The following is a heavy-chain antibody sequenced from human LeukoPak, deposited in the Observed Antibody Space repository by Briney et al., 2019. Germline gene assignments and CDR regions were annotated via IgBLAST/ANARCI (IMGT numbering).Heavy chain of an antibody. V-gene: IGHV1-46*01. CDR2: INPSGGST. CDR3: ARVIRAAMVTD. D-gene: IGHD5-18*01. Sequence: GASVNVSCKASGYTFTSYYMHWVRQAPGQGLEWMGIINPSGGSTSYAQKFQGRVTMTRDTSTSTVYMELSSLRSEDTAVYYCARVIRAAMVTDWGQGTLVTVSS. J-gene: IGHJ4*02. CDR1: GYTFTSYY.